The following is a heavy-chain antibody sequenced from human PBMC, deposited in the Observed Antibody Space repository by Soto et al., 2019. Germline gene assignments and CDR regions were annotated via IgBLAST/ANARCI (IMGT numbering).Heavy chain of an antibody. D-gene: IGHD3-10*01. CDR1: GGTFSGYA. CDR3: AKDALYYYGSGSYYAYFAY. J-gene: IGHJ4*02. CDR2: ISGSGGST. V-gene: IGHV3-23*01. Sequence: GGSLRLSCAAAGGTFSGYAGSWVRQAPWKGLEWVSAISGSGGSTYYADSVKGRFTISRDNSKNTLYLQMNSLRAEDTAVYYCAKDALYYYGSGSYYAYFAYWRQGTLVTVSS.